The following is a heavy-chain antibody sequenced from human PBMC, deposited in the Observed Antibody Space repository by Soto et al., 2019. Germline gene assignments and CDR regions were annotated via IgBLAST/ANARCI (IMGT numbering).Heavy chain of an antibody. D-gene: IGHD2-15*01. CDR1: GCTFTSYY. CDR2: INPSGGST. V-gene: IGHV1-46*03. J-gene: IGHJ4*02. Sequence: QVQLVQSGAEVKKPGASVKVSCKASGCTFTSYYMHWVRQAPGQGLEWMGIINPSGGSTSYAQKFQGRVTMTRDTSTSTVYMELSSLRSEDTAVYYCARANHIVVVVAAHYYFDYWGQGTLVTVSS. CDR3: ARANHIVVVVAAHYYFDY.